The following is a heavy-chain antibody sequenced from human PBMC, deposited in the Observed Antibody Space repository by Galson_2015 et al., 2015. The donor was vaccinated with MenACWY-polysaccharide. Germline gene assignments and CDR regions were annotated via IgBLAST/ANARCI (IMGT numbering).Heavy chain of an antibody. J-gene: IGHJ3*02. V-gene: IGHV3-21*01. D-gene: IGHD3-10*01. CDR1: GFVFSSSS. CDR3: ARVAGEFYYDSGDLKQVSFNI. Sequence: SLTLSCAPSGFVFSSSSMTWVRQAPGKGLPWDAFISRSSSYIYYPDSEKGRFTVSRDNAQNSMYLEMNSLRAEDTAVYYCARVAGEFYYDSGDLKQVSFNIWDRGTVLSVSS. CDR2: ISRSSSYI.